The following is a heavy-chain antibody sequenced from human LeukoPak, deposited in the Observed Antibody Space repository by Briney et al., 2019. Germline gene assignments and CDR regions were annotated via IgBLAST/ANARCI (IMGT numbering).Heavy chain of an antibody. CDR3: ASSDTAIAWFDP. D-gene: IGHD5-18*01. J-gene: IGHJ5*02. CDR1: GYTFTGYY. Sequence: ASVKVSCKASGYTFTGYYMHCVRQAPGQGLEWMGRINPNSGGTNYAQKFQGRVTMTRETSISTAYMELSRLRSDDTAVYYCASSDTAIAWFDPWGQGTLVTVSS. CDR2: INPNSGGT. V-gene: IGHV1-2*06.